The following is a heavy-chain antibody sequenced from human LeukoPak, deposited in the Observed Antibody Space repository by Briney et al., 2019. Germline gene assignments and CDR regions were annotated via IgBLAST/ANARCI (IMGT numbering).Heavy chain of an antibody. CDR2: INSDGSTT. D-gene: IGHD2-21*01. J-gene: IGHJ4*02. V-gene: IGHV3-74*01. CDR1: GFTFDDYA. Sequence: GRSLRLSCAASGFTFDDYAMHWVRQAPGKGLVWVPRINSDGSTTSYANSVKGRFTTSRDNAKNTLYLQMNSLRAEDTAVYYCARDYSDFDYWGQGTLVTVSS. CDR3: ARDYSDFDY.